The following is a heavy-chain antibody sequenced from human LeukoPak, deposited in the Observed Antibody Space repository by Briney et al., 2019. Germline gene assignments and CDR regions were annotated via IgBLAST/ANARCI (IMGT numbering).Heavy chain of an antibody. CDR2: LIPIFGTA. CDR3: ATPTSYDYYYYGMDV. J-gene: IGHJ6*02. V-gene: IGHV1-69*05. D-gene: IGHD1-26*01. Sequence: SVKVSCKASGGTFSSYAISWVRQAPGQGLEWMGGLIPIFGTANYAQKFQGRVTMTRDTSTSTVYMELSSLRSEDTAAYYCATPTSYDYYYYGMDVWGQGTTVTVSS. CDR1: GGTFSSYA.